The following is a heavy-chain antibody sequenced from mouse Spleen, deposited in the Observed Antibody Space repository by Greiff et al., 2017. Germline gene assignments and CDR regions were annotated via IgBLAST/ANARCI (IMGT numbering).Heavy chain of an antibody. Sequence: EVKLMESGGGLVKPGGSLKLSCAASGFTFSDCGMHWVRQAPEKGLEWVAYISSGSSTIYYADTVKGRFTISRDNAKNTLFLQMTSLRSEDTAMYYCPTSGFDVWGAGTTVTVSS. J-gene: IGHJ1*01. CDR3: PTSGFDV. CDR1: GFTFSDCG. CDR2: ISSGSSTI. V-gene: IGHV5-17*01. D-gene: IGHD3-1*01.